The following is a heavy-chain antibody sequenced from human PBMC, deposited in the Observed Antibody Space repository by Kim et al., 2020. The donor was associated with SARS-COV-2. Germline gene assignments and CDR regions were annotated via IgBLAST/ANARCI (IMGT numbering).Heavy chain of an antibody. CDR1: GFTFITYS. CDR3: ARGAHPNWAINWYFDL. V-gene: IGHV3-48*04. J-gene: IGHJ2*01. D-gene: IGHD7-27*01. Sequence: GGSLRLSCTASGFTFITYSMNWVRQAPGKGLEWVSYISSSTSTIKYAESVKGRFTISTDNAKNSLYLQMNSLRAEDTAVYYCARGAHPNWAINWYFDLWGRGTLVTVSS. CDR2: ISSSTSTI.